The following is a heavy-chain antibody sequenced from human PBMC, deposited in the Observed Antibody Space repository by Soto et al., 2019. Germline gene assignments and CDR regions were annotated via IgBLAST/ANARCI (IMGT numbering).Heavy chain of an antibody. CDR3: ARWGHYSSRNNWFDP. Sequence: SVKVSCKASGYTFTSYYMHWVRQAPGQGLEWMGGIIPIFGTANYAQKFQGRVTITADESTSTAYMELSSLRSEDTAVYYCARWGHYSSRNNWFDPWGQGTLVTVSS. D-gene: IGHD6-13*01. CDR1: GYTFTSYY. CDR2: IIPIFGTA. J-gene: IGHJ5*02. V-gene: IGHV1-69*13.